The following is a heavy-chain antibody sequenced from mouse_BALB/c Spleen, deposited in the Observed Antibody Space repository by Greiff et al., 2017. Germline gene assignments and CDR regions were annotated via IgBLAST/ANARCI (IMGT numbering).Heavy chain of an antibody. D-gene: IGHD1-1*02. CDR1: GFNIKDTY. CDR2: IDPANGNT. J-gene: IGHJ2*01. Sequence: VHVKQSGAELVKPGASVKLSCTASGFNIKDTYMHWVKQRPEQGLEWIGRIDPANGNTKYDPKFQGKATITADTSSNTAYLQLSSLTSEDTAVYYCASLWSFDYWGQGTTLTVSS. V-gene: IGHV14-3*02. CDR3: ASLWSFDY.